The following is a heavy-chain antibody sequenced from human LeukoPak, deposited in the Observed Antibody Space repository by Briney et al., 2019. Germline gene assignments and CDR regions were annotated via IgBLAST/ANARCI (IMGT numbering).Heavy chain of an antibody. CDR3: VKLSSGWFGDF. D-gene: IGHD6-19*01. V-gene: IGHV3-23*01. J-gene: IGHJ4*02. CDR1: GFTFSTYA. CDR2: ISESGDT. Sequence: PGGSLRLSCAVSGFTFSTYAMTWVRQAPGKGLKWVSAISESGDTYYVDSVKGRFTISRDFSKNTLYLQMNSLSAEDTAVYYCVKLSSGWFGDFWGQGTLVTVSA.